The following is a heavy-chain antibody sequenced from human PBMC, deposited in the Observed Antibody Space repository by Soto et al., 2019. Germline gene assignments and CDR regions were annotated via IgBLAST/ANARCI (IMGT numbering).Heavy chain of an antibody. J-gene: IGHJ6*02. Sequence: QVQLVESGGGVVQPGRSLRLSCAASGFTFSSYAVHWVRQAPGKGLEWVAVISYDGSNKYYADSVKGRFTISRDNSKNTLYLQMNSLRAEDTAVYYCARAYYDFWSGYSRGDYYYYYGMDVWGQGTTVTVSS. CDR2: ISYDGSNK. CDR1: GFTFSSYA. D-gene: IGHD3-3*01. V-gene: IGHV3-30-3*01. CDR3: ARAYYDFWSGYSRGDYYYYYGMDV.